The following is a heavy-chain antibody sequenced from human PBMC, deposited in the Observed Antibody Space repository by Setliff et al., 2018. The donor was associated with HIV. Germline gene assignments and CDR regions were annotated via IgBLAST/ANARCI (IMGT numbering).Heavy chain of an antibody. V-gene: IGHV4-34*01. J-gene: IGHJ6*03. CDR3: ARAFLLVPAARDYYYYMDV. Sequence: SETLSLTCAVYGGSFSGYYWSWIRQPPGKGLEWIGEINHSGSTTYNPSLKSRVTISVDTSKNQFSLRVNSLNDADTAVYYCARAFLLVPAARDYYYYMDVWGKGTTVTVSS. CDR1: GGSFSGYY. CDR2: INHSGST. D-gene: IGHD2-2*01.